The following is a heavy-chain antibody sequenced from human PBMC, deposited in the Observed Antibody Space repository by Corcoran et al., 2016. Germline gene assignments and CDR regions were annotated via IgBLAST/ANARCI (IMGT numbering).Heavy chain of an antibody. J-gene: IGHJ6*02. Sequence: EVQLVESGGGLVKPGGSLRLSCAASGFTFSSYSMNWVRQAPGKGLEWVTSISSSSSYIYYADSVKGRFTISRDNAKNSLYLQMNSLRAEDTAVYYWARATYSSSPGYGMDVWGQGTTVTVSS. CDR3: ARATYSSSPGYGMDV. CDR2: ISSSSSYI. CDR1: GFTFSSYS. V-gene: IGHV3-21*01. D-gene: IGHD6-6*01.